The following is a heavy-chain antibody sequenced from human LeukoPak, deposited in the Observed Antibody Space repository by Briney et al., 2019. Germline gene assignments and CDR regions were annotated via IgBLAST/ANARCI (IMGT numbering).Heavy chain of an antibody. CDR1: GFTFDDYA. CDR2: ISWNSGSI. J-gene: IGHJ4*02. CDR3: AKGNSNYARVFDY. D-gene: IGHD4-11*01. V-gene: IGHV3-9*01. Sequence: GGSLRLSCAASGFTFDDYAMHWVRQAPGKGLEWVSGISWNSGSIGYADSVKGRFTISRDNAKNSLYLQMNSLRAEDTALYYCAKGNSNYARVFDYWGQGTLVTVSS.